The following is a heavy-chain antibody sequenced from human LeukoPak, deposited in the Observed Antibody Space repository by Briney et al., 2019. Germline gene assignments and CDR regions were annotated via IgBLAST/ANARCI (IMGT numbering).Heavy chain of an antibody. Sequence: SETLSLTCTVSGASITTYYWSWIRQPPGKGLEWIGQIHSSGSANYNPSLKSRVAMSLDASKNQFSLKVSSVTAADTAIYYCARDILDAGATHYFDYWGQGSLLTVSS. V-gene: IGHV4-59*01. CDR2: IHSSGSA. CDR3: ARDILDAGATHYFDY. D-gene: IGHD1-26*01. CDR1: GASITTYY. J-gene: IGHJ4*02.